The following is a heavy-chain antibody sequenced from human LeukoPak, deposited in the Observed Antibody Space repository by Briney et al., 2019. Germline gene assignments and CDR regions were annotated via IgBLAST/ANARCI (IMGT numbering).Heavy chain of an antibody. CDR1: GFTFSSYS. D-gene: IGHD4-17*01. V-gene: IGHV3-21*01. CDR3: AREMTPDYGDYAGFDP. J-gene: IGHJ5*02. Sequence: GGSLRLSCAASGFTFSSYSMNWVRQAPGKGLEWVTSISSSSSYIYYADSVKGRFTISRDNAKNSLYLQMNSLRAEDTAVYYCAREMTPDYGDYAGFDPWDQGTLVTVSS. CDR2: ISSSSSYI.